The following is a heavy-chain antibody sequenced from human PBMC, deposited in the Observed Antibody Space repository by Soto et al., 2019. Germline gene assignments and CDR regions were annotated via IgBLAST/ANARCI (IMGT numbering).Heavy chain of an antibody. J-gene: IGHJ6*02. CDR3: ARGGYCCGDCYRYYYYGMDV. V-gene: IGHV3-30-3*01. CDR2: ISYDGSNK. Sequence: QVQLVESGGGVVQPGRSLRLSCAASGFTFSSYAMHWVRQAPGKGLEWVAVISYDGSNKYYADSVKGRFTISRDNSKNTLYLQMNSLRAEDTAVYYCARGGYCCGDCYRYYYYGMDVWGQGTTVTVSS. D-gene: IGHD2-21*02. CDR1: GFTFSSYA.